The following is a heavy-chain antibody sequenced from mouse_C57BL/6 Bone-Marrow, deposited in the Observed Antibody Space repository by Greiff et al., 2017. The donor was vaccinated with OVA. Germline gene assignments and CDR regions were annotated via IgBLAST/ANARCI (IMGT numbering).Heavy chain of an antibody. J-gene: IGHJ1*03. V-gene: IGHV1-52*01. CDR3: ARWGWYFDV. CDR1: GYTFTSYW. Sequence: HVQLQPPWAELVRPGSSVKLSCKASGYTFTSYWMHWVKQRPIQGLEWIGNIDPSDSETHYNQKFKDKATLTVDKSSSTAYMQLSSLTSEDAAVYYGARWGWYFDVWGTGTTVTVAS. CDR2: IDPSDSET.